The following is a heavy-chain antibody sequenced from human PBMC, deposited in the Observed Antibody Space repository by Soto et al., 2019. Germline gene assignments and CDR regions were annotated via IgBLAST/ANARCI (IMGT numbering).Heavy chain of an antibody. V-gene: IGHV4-39*01. Sequence: QLQLQESGPGLVKPSETLSLTCTVSGGSISSSSYYWGWIRQPPGKGLEWIGSIYYSGSTYYNPSLKSRVTISVDTSKNQFSLKLSSVTAADTAVYYCARTGYYDSSGYYYWGQGTLVTVSS. CDR3: ARTGYYDSSGYYY. J-gene: IGHJ4*02. CDR2: IYYSGST. D-gene: IGHD3-22*01. CDR1: GGSISSSSYY.